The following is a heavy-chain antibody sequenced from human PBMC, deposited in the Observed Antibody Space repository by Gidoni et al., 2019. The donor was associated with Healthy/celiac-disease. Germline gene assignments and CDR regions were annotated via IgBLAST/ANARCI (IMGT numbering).Heavy chain of an antibody. CDR3: AKVEVDYGDPTVFDY. V-gene: IGHV3-23*01. D-gene: IGHD4-17*01. J-gene: IGHJ4*02. Sequence: FTISRDNSKNTLYLQMNSLSAEDTAVYYCAKVEVDYGDPTVFDYWGQGTLVTVSS.